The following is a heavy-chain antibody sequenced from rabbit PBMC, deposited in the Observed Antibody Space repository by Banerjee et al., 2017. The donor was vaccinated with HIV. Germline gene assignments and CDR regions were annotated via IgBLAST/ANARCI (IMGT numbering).Heavy chain of an antibody. Sequence: QSLEESGGDLVKPGASLTLTCTASGFTISSSYWICWVRQAPGKGLEWIACIDTDSSGNTYYASWAKGRFTISLDNAQNAVFLQMTSLTAADTATYFCARAYNSGWGGYFNLWGPGTLVTVS. CDR1: GFTISSSYW. J-gene: IGHJ4*01. V-gene: IGHV1S40*01. D-gene: IGHD4-1*01. CDR3: ARAYNSGWGGYFNL. CDR2: IDTDSSGNT.